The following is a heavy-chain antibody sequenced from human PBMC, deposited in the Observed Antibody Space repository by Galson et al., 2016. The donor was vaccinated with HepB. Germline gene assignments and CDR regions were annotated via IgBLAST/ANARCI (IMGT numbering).Heavy chain of an antibody. J-gene: IGHJ4*02. CDR2: IDPSDSYT. D-gene: IGHD4-11*01. V-gene: IGHV5-10-1*01. CDR3: ARRPGLPGY. CDR1: GFSFTSYW. Sequence: QSGAEVKKPGESLRISCKASGFSFTSYWISWVRQMPGKGLEYMGRIDPSDSYTNYSPSFQGHVTISADKSINTAYLQWRRLKASDTGMYFCARRPGLPGYWGQGTLVTVSS.